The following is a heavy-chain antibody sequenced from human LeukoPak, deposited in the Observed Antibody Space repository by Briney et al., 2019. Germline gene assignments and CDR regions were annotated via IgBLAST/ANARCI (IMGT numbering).Heavy chain of an antibody. CDR3: AKGGSMLVVYYFDY. D-gene: IGHD2-15*01. Sequence: PGGSLRLSCAASGFTFSNYAMTWVRQAPGKGLEWVSIISDIGGSTYYADSVKGRFTISRDNSKNTLYLQMNSLRAEDTAVYYCAKGGSMLVVYYFDYWGQGTLVTVSS. V-gene: IGHV3-23*01. J-gene: IGHJ4*02. CDR2: ISDIGGST. CDR1: GFTFSNYA.